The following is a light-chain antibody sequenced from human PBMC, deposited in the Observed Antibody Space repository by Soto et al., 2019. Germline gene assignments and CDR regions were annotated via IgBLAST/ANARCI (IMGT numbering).Light chain of an antibody. CDR2: EVF. V-gene: IGLV2-14*01. CDR1: SSDIGAYGY. CDR3: TSYTTSDTLV. J-gene: IGLJ1*01. Sequence: QSFLTQTASVSGSPGQSITISCTGTSSDIGAYGYVSWYQQHPGKAPNLLIYEVFYRPSGISNRFSGSQSGNTASLTISGLQAEDEADYYCTSYTTSDTLVFGTGTKVTVL.